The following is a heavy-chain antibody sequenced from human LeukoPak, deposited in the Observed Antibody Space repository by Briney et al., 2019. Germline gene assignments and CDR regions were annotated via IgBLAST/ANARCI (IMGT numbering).Heavy chain of an antibody. CDR1: GYTLTELS. J-gene: IGHJ4*02. CDR3: ATGPPLVLRHQYYFDY. CDR2: FDPEDGET. V-gene: IGHV1-24*01. Sequence: ASVKVSCKVSGYTLTELSMHWVRQAPGKGLEWMGGFDPEDGETIYAQKFQGRVTMTEDTSTDTAYMELSSLRSEDTAVYYCATGPPLVLRHQYYFDYWGQGTLVTVSS. D-gene: IGHD2-2*01.